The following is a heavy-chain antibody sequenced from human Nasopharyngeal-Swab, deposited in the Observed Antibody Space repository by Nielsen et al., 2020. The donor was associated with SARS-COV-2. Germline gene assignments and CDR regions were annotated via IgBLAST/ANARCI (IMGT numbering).Heavy chain of an antibody. CDR1: GYSFSSYW. J-gene: IGHJ4*02. CDR3: ATAYNGNYYWDY. V-gene: IGHV5-51*01. D-gene: IGHD1-7*01. CDR2: MYPRDSDT. Sequence: GESLKIFCKGSGYSFSSYWIGWVPQMPGKGLEWMGIMYPRDSDTRYSPSFQGQVTISADKSISTAYLQWSSLKASDTAMYYCATAYNGNYYWDYWGQGTLVTVSS.